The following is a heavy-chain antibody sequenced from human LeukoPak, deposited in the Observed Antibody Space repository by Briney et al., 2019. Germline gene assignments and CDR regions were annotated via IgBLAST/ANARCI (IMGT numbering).Heavy chain of an antibody. Sequence: PGKSLRLPCAASGFTFNSYAIHWVRQAPGKGLEWMTVISYDGNDKYYADSVRGRFTISRDNSKNTLYPQMNSLRAEDTAVYYCAKDRDLAAAAYYFDYWGQGTLVTVSP. J-gene: IGHJ4*02. CDR3: AKDRDLAAAAYYFDY. CDR2: ISYDGNDK. CDR1: GFTFNSYA. D-gene: IGHD6-13*01. V-gene: IGHV3-30-3*01.